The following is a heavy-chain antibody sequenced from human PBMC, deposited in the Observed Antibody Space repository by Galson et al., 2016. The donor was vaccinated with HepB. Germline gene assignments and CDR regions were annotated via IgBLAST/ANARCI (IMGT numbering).Heavy chain of an antibody. Sequence: TLSLTCTVSGGPVSSGGYHWSWIRQHPGKGLEWIGFIYYSGSTNYNPSLKSRVTISVDISKNQFSLKLNSVTAADTAVYYCARLNSHFYDTSGYYYFESWGQGTLVTVSP. D-gene: IGHD3-22*01. CDR3: ARLNSHFYDTSGYYYFES. CDR1: GGPVSSGGYH. V-gene: IGHV4-31*03. J-gene: IGHJ4*02. CDR2: IYYSGST.